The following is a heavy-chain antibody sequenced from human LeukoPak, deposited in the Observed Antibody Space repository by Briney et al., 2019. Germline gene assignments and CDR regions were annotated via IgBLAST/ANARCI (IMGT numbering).Heavy chain of an antibody. CDR1: GYTFTSYY. CDR2: INPNSGGT. CDR3: ARGSSSWYRTTLDY. V-gene: IGHV1-2*02. D-gene: IGHD6-13*01. J-gene: IGHJ4*02. Sequence: ASVKVSCKASGYTFTSYYMHWVRQAPGQGLEWMGWINPNSGGTNYAQKFQGRVTMTRDTSISTAYMELSRLRSDDTAVYYCARGSSSWYRTTLDYWGQGTLVTVSS.